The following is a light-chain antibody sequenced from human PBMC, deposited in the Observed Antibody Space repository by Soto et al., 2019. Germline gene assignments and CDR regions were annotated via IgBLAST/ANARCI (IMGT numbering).Light chain of an antibody. J-gene: IGKJ2*01. V-gene: IGKV3-15*01. CDR1: QSVSSN. Sequence: EIVMTQSPATLSVSPGERATLSCRASQSVSSNLAWYQQKPGQAPRLLIYGASTRATGGPARFSGSGSGTEFTLTISSLQAEDVAVYYCQQYYSTPYTFGQGTKLEIK. CDR3: QQYYSTPYT. CDR2: GAS.